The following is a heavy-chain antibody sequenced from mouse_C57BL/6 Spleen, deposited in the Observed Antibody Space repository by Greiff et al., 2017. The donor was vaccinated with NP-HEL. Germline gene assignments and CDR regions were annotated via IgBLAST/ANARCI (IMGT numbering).Heavy chain of an antibody. Sequence: VQLQQSGAELVRPGASFKLSCTASGFNIKDYYMHWVKQRPEQGLEWIGRIDPEDGDTEYAPKFQGKATMTADTSSNTAYLQLSSLTSEDTAVYYCTTTVVATGGYFDVWGTGTTVTVSS. CDR2: IDPEDGDT. V-gene: IGHV14-1*01. CDR3: TTTVVATGGYFDV. D-gene: IGHD1-1*01. J-gene: IGHJ1*03. CDR1: GFNIKDYY.